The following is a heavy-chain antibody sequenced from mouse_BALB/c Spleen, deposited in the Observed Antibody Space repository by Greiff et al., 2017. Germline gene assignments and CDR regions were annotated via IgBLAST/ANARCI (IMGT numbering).Heavy chain of an antibody. V-gene: IGHV14-3*02. CDR1: GFNIKDTY. Sequence: EVQLKESGAELVKPGASVKLSCTASGFNIKDTYMHWVKQRPEQGLEWIGRIDPANGNTKYDPKFQGKATITADTSSNTAYLQLSSLTSEDTAVYYCARWGNYAMDYWGQGTSVTVSS. CDR3: ARWGNYAMDY. J-gene: IGHJ4*01. CDR2: IDPANGNT.